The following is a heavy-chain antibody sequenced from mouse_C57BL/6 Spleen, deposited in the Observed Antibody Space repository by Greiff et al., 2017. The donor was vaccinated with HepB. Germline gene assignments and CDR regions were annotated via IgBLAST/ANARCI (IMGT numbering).Heavy chain of an antibody. Sequence: QVQLQQSGAELVMPGASVKLSCKASGYTFTSYWMHWVKQRPGQGLEWIGEIDPSDSYTNYNQKFKGKSTLTVDKSSSTAYMQLSSLTSEDSAVYYCARGGYYGSSYDWYFDVWGTGTTVTVSS. CDR1: GYTFTSYW. J-gene: IGHJ1*03. CDR2: IDPSDSYT. V-gene: IGHV1-69*01. CDR3: ARGGYYGSSYDWYFDV. D-gene: IGHD1-1*01.